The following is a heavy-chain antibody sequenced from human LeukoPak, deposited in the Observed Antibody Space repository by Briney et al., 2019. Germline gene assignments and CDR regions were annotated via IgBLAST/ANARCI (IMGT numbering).Heavy chain of an antibody. CDR3: ARDDYRIAAAGLDY. Sequence: GGSLRLSCAASGFTFSSYAMHWVRQAPGKGLEWLAVISYDGSNKYYADSVKGRFTISRDNSKNTLYLQMNSLRAEDTAVYYCARDDYRIAAAGLDYWGQGTLVTVSS. J-gene: IGHJ4*02. V-gene: IGHV3-30-3*01. D-gene: IGHD6-13*01. CDR2: ISYDGSNK. CDR1: GFTFSSYA.